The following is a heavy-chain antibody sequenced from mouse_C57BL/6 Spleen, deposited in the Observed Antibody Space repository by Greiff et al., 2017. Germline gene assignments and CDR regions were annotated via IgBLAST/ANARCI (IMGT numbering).Heavy chain of an antibody. Sequence: VHLVESGPGLVAPSQSLSITCTVSGFSLTSYAISWVRQPPGTGLEWLGVIWTGGGTNYNSALKSRLSIGKDNTKSQVFLKMNSLQTDDTDRYHCARNSYWDYFDYWGQGTTLTVSS. V-gene: IGHV2-9-1*01. D-gene: IGHD2-10*01. CDR1: GFSLTSYA. J-gene: IGHJ2*01. CDR3: ARNSYWDYFDY. CDR2: IWTGGGT.